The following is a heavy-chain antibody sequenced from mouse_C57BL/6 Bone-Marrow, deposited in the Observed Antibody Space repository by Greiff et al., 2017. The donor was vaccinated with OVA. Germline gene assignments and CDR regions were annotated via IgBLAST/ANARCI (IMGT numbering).Heavy chain of an antibody. CDR3: AKGSNDPLSD. CDR2: IYPRSGNT. CDR1: GYTFTSYG. Sequence: QVQLQQSGAELARPGASVKLSCKASGYTFTSYGISWVKQRTGQGLEWIGEIYPRSGNTYYNEKFKGKATLTAYKSSSPAYMELRSLPSADSAVYVCAKGSNDPLSDWGQGTLVTVAA. D-gene: IGHD2-12*01. V-gene: IGHV1-81*01. J-gene: IGHJ3*01.